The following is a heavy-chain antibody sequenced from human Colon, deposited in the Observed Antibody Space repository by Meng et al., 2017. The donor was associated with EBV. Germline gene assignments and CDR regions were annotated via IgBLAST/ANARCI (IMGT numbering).Heavy chain of an antibody. CDR2: IIHGGSP. J-gene: IGHJ4*02. CDR3: ARRPTGIDY. Sequence: QVQQRRLSAGLLMPSEPLSLTCAVNGGSLSGAYWNWIRQPPGKGLEWIGEIIHGGSPSYNPSLKSRVTISIDTSKNQLSLMLSSVTAADTAVYYCARRPTGIDYWGQGTLVTVSS. V-gene: IGHV4-34*12. CDR1: GGSLSGAY. D-gene: IGHD2-8*02.